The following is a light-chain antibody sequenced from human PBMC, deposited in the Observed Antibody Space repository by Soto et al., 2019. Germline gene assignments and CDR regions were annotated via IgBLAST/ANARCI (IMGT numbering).Light chain of an antibody. CDR3: SLLTGRMTSV. Sequence: QSVLTQPASVSGSPGQSITISCVGTSSDIGDYNYVSWYQQHPGKVPKVIIYDVSDRPSGGSYRFSATKSGNTASLTISGLQAADEGDYLCSLLTGRMTSVFATGTKVXVL. V-gene: IGLV2-14*01. J-gene: IGLJ1*01. CDR2: DVS. CDR1: SSDIGDYNY.